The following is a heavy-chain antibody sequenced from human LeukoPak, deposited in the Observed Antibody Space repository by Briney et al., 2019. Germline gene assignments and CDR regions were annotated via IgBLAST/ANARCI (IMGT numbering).Heavy chain of an antibody. Sequence: ASVKVSCKASGYTFTGYYMHWVRQAPGQGLEWMGWINPNSGGTNYAQKFQGRVTMTRDTSISTAYMELSRLRSDDTAVYYCAREEYYYDSSGYNWFDPWGQGTLVTVSS. D-gene: IGHD3-22*01. CDR3: AREEYYYDSSGYNWFDP. CDR1: GYTFTGYY. V-gene: IGHV1-2*02. J-gene: IGHJ5*02. CDR2: INPNSGGT.